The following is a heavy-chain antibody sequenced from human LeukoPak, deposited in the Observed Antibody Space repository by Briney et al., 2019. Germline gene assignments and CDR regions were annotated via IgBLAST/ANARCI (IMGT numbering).Heavy chain of an antibody. CDR1: GFTFTTYA. Sequence: PGGSLRLSCAASGFTFTTYAMSWVRQAPGKGLEWVSVISGSGDSTYYADSVKGRFTISRDNSKNTLYLRMTSLRAGDTAVYYCAKRADGSGTYPIDYWGQGTLVTVSS. J-gene: IGHJ4*02. CDR2: ISGSGDST. V-gene: IGHV3-23*01. D-gene: IGHD3-10*01. CDR3: AKRADGSGTYPIDY.